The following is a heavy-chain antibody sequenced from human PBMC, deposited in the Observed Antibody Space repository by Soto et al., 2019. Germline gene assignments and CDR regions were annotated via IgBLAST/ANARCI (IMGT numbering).Heavy chain of an antibody. J-gene: IGHJ4*02. D-gene: IGHD5-18*01. CDR3: ARTPWDGYTGYYFDY. V-gene: IGHV4-4*02. CDR2: IYHSGST. CDR1: GGSISISNW. Sequence: QVQLQESGPGLVKPSGTLSLTCAVCGGSISISNWWSWVRQPPGKGLEWIGEIYHSGSTNYNPSLKSRVTISVDKSKNQFSLKLSSVTAAVTAVYSCARTPWDGYTGYYFDYWGQGTLVTVSS.